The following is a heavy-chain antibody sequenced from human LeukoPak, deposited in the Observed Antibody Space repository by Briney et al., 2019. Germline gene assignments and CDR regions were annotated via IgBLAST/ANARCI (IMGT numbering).Heavy chain of an antibody. V-gene: IGHV4-30-2*01. D-gene: IGHD6-13*01. J-gene: IGHJ2*01. Sequence: LRLSCAASGFTFSSYAMNWVRQAPGKGLEWIGYISHSGSTYYNPSLKSRVTISVDRSKNQFSLKLTSVTAADTAVYYCARYSSTWPYWYFDLWGRGTLVTVSS. CDR3: ARYSSTWPYWYFDL. CDR1: GFTFSSYA. CDR2: ISHSGST.